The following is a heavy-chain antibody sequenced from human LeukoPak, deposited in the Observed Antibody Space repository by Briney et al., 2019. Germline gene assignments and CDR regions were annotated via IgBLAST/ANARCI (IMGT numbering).Heavy chain of an antibody. J-gene: IGHJ4*02. CDR2: IYYSGST. V-gene: IGHV4-59*08. D-gene: IGHD4-17*01. Sequence: SETLSLTCTVSGGSISRYYWSWIRQPPGKGLEWIGYIYYSGSTNYNPSLKSRVTISVDTSKNQFSLRLSSVTAADTAVYYCARAREGPYGYLDYWGQGTLVTVSS. CDR1: GGSISRYY. CDR3: ARAREGPYGYLDY.